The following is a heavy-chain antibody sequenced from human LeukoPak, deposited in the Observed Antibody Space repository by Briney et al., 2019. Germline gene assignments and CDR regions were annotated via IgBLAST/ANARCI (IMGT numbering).Heavy chain of an antibody. CDR3: ATDPGSGDAFEI. J-gene: IGHJ3*02. Sequence: ASVKVSCKVSGYTLTELSMHWVRQAPGKGLEWMGGFDPEDGETIYAQKFHGRVTMTEDTSTDTAYMELSSLRSEDTAVYYCATDPGSGDAFEIWGQGTMVTVSS. V-gene: IGHV1-24*01. CDR2: FDPEDGET. D-gene: IGHD3-10*01. CDR1: GYTLTELS.